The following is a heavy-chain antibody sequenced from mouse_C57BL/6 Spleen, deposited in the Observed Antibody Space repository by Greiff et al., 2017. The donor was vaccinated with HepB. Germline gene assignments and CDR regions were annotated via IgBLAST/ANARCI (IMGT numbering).Heavy chain of an antibody. CDR3: ARNYDAWFAY. CDR1: GFTFNDYG. V-gene: IGHV5-17*01. D-gene: IGHD2-4*01. Sequence: EVKLMESGGGLVKPGGSLKLSCAASGFTFNDYGMHWVRQAPEKGLEWVAYISSGSSTIYYADTVKGRFTISRDNAKNTLFLQMTSLRSEDTAMYYCARNYDAWFAYWGQGTLVTVSA. J-gene: IGHJ3*01. CDR2: ISSGSSTI.